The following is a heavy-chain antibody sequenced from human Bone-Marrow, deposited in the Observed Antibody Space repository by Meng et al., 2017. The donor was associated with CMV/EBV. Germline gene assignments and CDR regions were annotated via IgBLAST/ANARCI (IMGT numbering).Heavy chain of an antibody. V-gene: IGHV4-31*02. J-gene: IGHJ5*02. CDR3: ARVIDCSGGTCYSDWFDP. D-gene: IGHD2-15*01. CDR1: ITSDGYY. Sequence: ITSDGYYWSWIRQHPGKGLEWIGYIYYSGTTYNNPSLKSRVAISLDTSKNQFSLNLNSVTAADTAVYYCARVIDCSGGTCYSDWFDPWGQGTLVTV. CDR2: IYYSGTT.